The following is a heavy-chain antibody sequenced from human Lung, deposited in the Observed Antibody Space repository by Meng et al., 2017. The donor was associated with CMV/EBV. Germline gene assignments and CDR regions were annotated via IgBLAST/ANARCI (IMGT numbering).Heavy chain of an antibody. Sequence: SXXVSXKASGGTFSSSASSWVRQASGQGLEWMGGIIAIFGTANYAQKFHGRVTITTDESTSKAYMELISLRSDDTAVYYCARGGDVAASFGMDVWGQGTXVTVSS. V-gene: IGHV1-69*05. CDR3: ARGGDVAASFGMDV. J-gene: IGHJ6*02. CDR1: GGTFSSSA. CDR2: IIAIFGTA. D-gene: IGHD6-13*01.